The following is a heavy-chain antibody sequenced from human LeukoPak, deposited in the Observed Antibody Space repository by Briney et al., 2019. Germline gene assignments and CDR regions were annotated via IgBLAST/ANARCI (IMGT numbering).Heavy chain of an antibody. CDR3: ARTTSFTASGYDY. CDR1: VYTFTNYQ. V-gene: IGHV1-8*03. D-gene: IGHD6-25*01. CDR2: ISPNTGDR. J-gene: IGHJ4*02. Sequence: SLSVSFTASVYTFTNYQINWVGQAPGQGGEGRGGISPNTGDRGYAQKFPGRVCITSETSISTAYMELGSPRSEDTAVYFCARTTSFTASGYDYWGQGTLVTVSS.